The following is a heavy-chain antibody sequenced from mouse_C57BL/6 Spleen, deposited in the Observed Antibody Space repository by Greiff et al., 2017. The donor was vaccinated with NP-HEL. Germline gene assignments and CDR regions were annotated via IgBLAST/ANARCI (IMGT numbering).Heavy chain of an antibody. D-gene: IGHD2-3*01. CDR1: GYSITSGYY. V-gene: IGHV3-6*01. J-gene: IGHJ3*01. CDR2: ISYDGSN. Sequence: EVKLMESGPGLVKPSQSLSLTCSVTGYSITSGYYWNWIRQFPGNKLEWMGYISYDGSNNYNPSLKNRISITRDTSKNQFFLKLNSVTTEDTATYDCARGGDGYYPFAYWGQGTLVTVSA. CDR3: ARGGDGYYPFAY.